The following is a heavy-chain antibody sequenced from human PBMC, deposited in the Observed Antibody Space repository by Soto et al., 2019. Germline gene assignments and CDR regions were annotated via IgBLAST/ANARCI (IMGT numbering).Heavy chain of an antibody. D-gene: IGHD3-3*01. Sequence: SETLSLTCAVSGGSISSSNWWSWVRQPPGKGLEWIGEIYHSGSTNYNPSLKSRVTISVDKSKNQFSLKLSSVTAADTAVYYCARRAYYDFWSGPGNMDVWGQGTTVTVSS. CDR1: GGSISSSNW. J-gene: IGHJ6*02. V-gene: IGHV4-4*02. CDR3: ARRAYYDFWSGPGNMDV. CDR2: IYHSGST.